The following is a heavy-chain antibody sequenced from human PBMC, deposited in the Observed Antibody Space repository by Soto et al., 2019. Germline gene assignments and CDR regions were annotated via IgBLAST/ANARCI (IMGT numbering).Heavy chain of an antibody. Sequence: GGSLRLSCAASGFTFSSYAMSWVRQAPGKGLEWVSAISGSGGSTYYADSVKGRFTISRDNSKNTLYLQMNSLRAEDTAVYYCAKDGRLNYYDSSGYSVWFDPWGQGTLVTVSS. D-gene: IGHD3-22*01. J-gene: IGHJ5*02. V-gene: IGHV3-23*01. CDR3: AKDGRLNYYDSSGYSVWFDP. CDR1: GFTFSSYA. CDR2: ISGSGGST.